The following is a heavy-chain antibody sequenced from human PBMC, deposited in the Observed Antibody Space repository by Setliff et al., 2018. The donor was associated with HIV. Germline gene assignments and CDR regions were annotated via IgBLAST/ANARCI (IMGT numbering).Heavy chain of an antibody. CDR2: IWFDGNKK. J-gene: IGHJ4*02. Sequence: GGSLRLSCAASGFTFNSYAMSWVRQAPGKGLEWVAIIWFDGNKKYYADSVKGRFTISRDNSKNTLYLQMNSLRAEDTATYYCAKEFEDLSGAYWGQGTLVTVSS. V-gene: IGHV3-30*02. CDR1: GFTFNSYA. D-gene: IGHD3-10*01. CDR3: AKEFEDLSGAY.